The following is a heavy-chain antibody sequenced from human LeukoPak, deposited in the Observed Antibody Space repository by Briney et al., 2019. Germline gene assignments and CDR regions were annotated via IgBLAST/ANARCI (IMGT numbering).Heavy chain of an antibody. CDR2: IYHSGST. CDR3: ARVPHQGWFDY. CDR1: GYSISSGYY. V-gene: IGHV4-38-2*02. Sequence: SETLSLTCTVSGYSISSGYYWGWIRQPPGKGLEWIGSIYHSGSTYYNPSLKSRVTISVDTSKNQFSLKLSSVTAADTAVYYCARVPHQGWFDYWGQGTLVTVSS. J-gene: IGHJ5*01.